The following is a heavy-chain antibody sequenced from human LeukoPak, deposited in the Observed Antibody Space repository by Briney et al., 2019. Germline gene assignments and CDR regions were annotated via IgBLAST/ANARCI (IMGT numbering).Heavy chain of an antibody. D-gene: IGHD3-3*01. Sequence: ASVKVSCKAAGYTFTSYDINWVRQATGQGLEWMGWMNPNSGNTGYAQKFQGRVTMTRNTSISTAYMELSSLRSEDTAVYYCARVDPIFGVFGNRWGQGTLVTVSS. CDR3: ARVDPIFGVFGNR. CDR1: GYTFTSYD. V-gene: IGHV1-8*01. J-gene: IGHJ4*02. CDR2: MNPNSGNT.